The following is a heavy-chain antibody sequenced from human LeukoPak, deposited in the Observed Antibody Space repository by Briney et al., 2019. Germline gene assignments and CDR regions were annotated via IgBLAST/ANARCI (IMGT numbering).Heavy chain of an antibody. V-gene: IGHV1-69*04. D-gene: IGHD2-21*01. CDR2: IIPILGIA. CDR1: GGTFSSYA. Sequence: ASVKVSCKASGGTFSSYAISWVRQAPGQGLEWMGRIIPILGIANYAQKFQGRVTITADKSTSTAYMELSSLRSEDTAVYYCARRAVVIAHDAFDIWGQGTMVTVSS. CDR3: ARRAVVIAHDAFDI. J-gene: IGHJ3*02.